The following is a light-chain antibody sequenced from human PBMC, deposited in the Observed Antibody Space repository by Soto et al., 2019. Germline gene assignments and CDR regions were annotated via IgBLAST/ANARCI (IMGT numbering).Light chain of an antibody. CDR2: GAS. CDR1: QSVSSRY. CDR3: QQYGSSPRT. Sequence: EVVLTQSPGTLCVSPGESVTLSCRASQSVSSRYLAWYQQKPGQAPRPVIYGASSRATGIPDRFSGSGSGTEFTLTISRLQPEDFEVYYCQQYGSSPRTFGQGTKVDIK. J-gene: IGKJ1*01. V-gene: IGKV3-20*01.